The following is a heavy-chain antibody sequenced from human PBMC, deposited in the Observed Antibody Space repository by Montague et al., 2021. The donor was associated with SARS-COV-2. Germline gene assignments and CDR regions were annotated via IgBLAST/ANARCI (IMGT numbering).Heavy chain of an antibody. Sequence: SEILSLTCTVSGGSISSYYWSWIRQPPGKGLEWIGYIYYSGSTNYNPSLKSRVTISVDTSKNQFSLKLSSVTAADTAVYYCAGGGDMNWFDPWGQGTLVTVSS. CDR1: GGSISSYY. V-gene: IGHV4-59*01. D-gene: IGHD2-21*01. CDR2: IYYSGST. J-gene: IGHJ5*02. CDR3: AGGGDMNWFDP.